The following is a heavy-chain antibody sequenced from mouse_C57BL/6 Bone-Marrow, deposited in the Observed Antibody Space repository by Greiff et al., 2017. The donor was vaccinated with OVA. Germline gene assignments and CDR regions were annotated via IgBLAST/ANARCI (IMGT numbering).Heavy chain of an antibody. CDR2: IYPGDGDT. CDR1: GYAFSSSW. J-gene: IGHJ2*01. V-gene: IGHV1-82*01. CDR3: ARNYGSSYVRGTFDY. Sequence: VQLVESGPELVKPGASVKISCKASGYAFSSSWMNWVKQRPGKGLEWIGRIYPGDGDTNYNGKFKGKATLTADKSSSTAYMQLSSLTSEDSAVYFCARNYGSSYVRGTFDYWGQGTTLTVSS. D-gene: IGHD1-1*01.